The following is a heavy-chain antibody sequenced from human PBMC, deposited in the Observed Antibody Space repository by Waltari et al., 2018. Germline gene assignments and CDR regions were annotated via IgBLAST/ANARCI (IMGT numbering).Heavy chain of an antibody. Sequence: QVQLVQSGAEVKKPGSSVKVSCKASGGTFSSYAISWVRQAPGQGLEWMGRIIPIFGTANYAQKFQGRVTITADKSTSTAYMELSSLRSEDTAVYYCASPTYYDFWSGYYSADAFDIWGQGTMVTVSS. CDR2: IIPIFGTA. CDR3: ASPTYYDFWSGYYSADAFDI. CDR1: GGTFSSYA. D-gene: IGHD3-3*01. J-gene: IGHJ3*02. V-gene: IGHV1-69*13.